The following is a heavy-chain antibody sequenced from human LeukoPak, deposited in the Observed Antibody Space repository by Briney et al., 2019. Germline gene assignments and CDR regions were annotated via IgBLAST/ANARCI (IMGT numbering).Heavy chain of an antibody. J-gene: IGHJ3*02. CDR2: ISAYNGNT. CDR1: GYTFTSYG. D-gene: IGHD2-2*02. Sequence: ASVKVSCKASGYTFTSYGISWVRQAPGQGLEWMGWISAYNGNTNYAQKLQGRVTMTTDTSTSTAYMELRSLRSDDTAVYYCARDILAGGANDVLDIWGQGTMVTVSS. V-gene: IGHV1-18*01. CDR3: ARDILAGGANDVLDI.